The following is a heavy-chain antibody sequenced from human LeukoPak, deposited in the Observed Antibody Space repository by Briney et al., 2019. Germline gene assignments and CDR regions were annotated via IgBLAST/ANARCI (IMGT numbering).Heavy chain of an antibody. CDR3: ARDRGLNSSSWYPRFDP. Sequence: SETLSLTCTVSGGSICRYYWRWIRQPPGKGLEWIGYIYYSGSTNYNPSLKSRVTISVDTSKNQFSLKLSSVTAADTGVYFSARDRGLNSSSWYPRFDPWGQGTLVTVSS. J-gene: IGHJ5*02. D-gene: IGHD6-13*01. CDR2: IYYSGST. V-gene: IGHV4-59*01. CDR1: GGSICRYY.